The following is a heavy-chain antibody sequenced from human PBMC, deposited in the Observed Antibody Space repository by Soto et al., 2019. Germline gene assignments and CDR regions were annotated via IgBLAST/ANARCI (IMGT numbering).Heavy chain of an antibody. CDR2: INSDGSST. J-gene: IGHJ6*02. CDR3: ATTYDFWSGYPNYYYYYGMDV. D-gene: IGHD3-3*01. CDR1: GFTFSSYW. V-gene: IGHV3-74*01. Sequence: PGGSLRLSCAASGFTFSSYWMHWVRQAPGKGLVWVSRINSDGSSTSYADSVKGRFTISRDNAKNTLYPQMNSLRAEDTAVYYCATTYDFWSGYPNYYYYYGMDVWGQGTTVTVSS.